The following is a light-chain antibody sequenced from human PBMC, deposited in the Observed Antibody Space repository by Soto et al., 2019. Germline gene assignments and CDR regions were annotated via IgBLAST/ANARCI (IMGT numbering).Light chain of an antibody. CDR2: EVS. CDR3: NSYTTNDVYV. J-gene: IGLJ1*01. Sequence: QSVLTQPASVSGSPGQSIAISWTGTSSDVGAYNYVSWYQQHPGKAPTLMIYEVSHRPSGVSNRFSRSKSGHTASLTISGLQAEDEADYYCNSYTTNDVYVFGNGTTVTVL. V-gene: IGLV2-14*01. CDR1: SSDVGAYNY.